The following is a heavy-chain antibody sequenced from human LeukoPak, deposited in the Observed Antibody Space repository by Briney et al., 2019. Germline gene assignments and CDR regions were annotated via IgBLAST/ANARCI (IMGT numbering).Heavy chain of an antibody. CDR2: IYQSGST. V-gene: IGHV4-30-2*01. CDR3: ASLVGVEKGFDN. CDR1: GGSISSGGYY. J-gene: IGHJ4*02. D-gene: IGHD2-2*01. Sequence: PSQTLSLTCTVSGGSISSGGYYWGWIRQPPGKGLEWIGYIYQSGSTYYNPSLKSRVTISLDRSMNQFSLKLSSVTAADTAVYYCASLVGVEKGFDNWGQGTLVTVSS.